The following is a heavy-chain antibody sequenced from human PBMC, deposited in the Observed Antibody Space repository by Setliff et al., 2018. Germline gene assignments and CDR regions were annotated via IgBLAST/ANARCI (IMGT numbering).Heavy chain of an antibody. V-gene: IGHV4-38-2*01. D-gene: IGHD3-22*01. CDR3: ARGHPPSDSSGYYYAY. CDR1: GFSISSGYY. CDR2: INHSGNT. Sequence: SETLSLTCAVSGFSISSGYYWGWIRQPPGKGLEWIGEINHSGNTNYNPSLKSRVTISVDTSKNQISLKLSSVTAADTAVYYCARGHPPSDSSGYYYAYWGQGTLVTVSS. J-gene: IGHJ4*02.